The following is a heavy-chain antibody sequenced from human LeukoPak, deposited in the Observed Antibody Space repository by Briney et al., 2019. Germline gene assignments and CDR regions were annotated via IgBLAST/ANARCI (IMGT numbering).Heavy chain of an antibody. CDR1: GGSISSGSYY. V-gene: IGHV4-61*02. J-gene: IGHJ4*02. CDR3: ARAPVRGYYFDY. CDR2: IYTSGST. Sequence: PSETLSLTCTVSGGSISSGSYYWSWIRQPAGKGLEWIGRIYTSGSTNYNPSLKSRVTISVDTSKNQFSLKLSSVTAADTAVYYCARAPVRGYYFDYWGQGTLVTVSS. D-gene: IGHD4-17*01.